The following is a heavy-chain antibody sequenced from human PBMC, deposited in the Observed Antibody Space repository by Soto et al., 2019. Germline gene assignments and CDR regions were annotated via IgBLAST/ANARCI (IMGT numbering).Heavy chain of an antibody. Sequence: QVQLVESGGGVVQPGRSLRLSCAASGFTFSNYGMHWVRQAPGKGLEWVAVIWYDGNKKYYADSVKGRFTISRDNSKNTLYLQMNSLRAEESAVYYGARARIAVADHFDCWGQGPLVTVSS. D-gene: IGHD6-19*01. J-gene: IGHJ4*02. CDR1: GFTFSNYG. CDR2: IWYDGNKK. CDR3: ARARIAVADHFDC. V-gene: IGHV3-33*01.